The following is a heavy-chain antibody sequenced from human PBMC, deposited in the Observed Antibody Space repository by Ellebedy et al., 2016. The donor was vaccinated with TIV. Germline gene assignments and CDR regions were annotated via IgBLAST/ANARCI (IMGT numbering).Heavy chain of an antibody. Sequence: GESLKISCAASGFTFGTYAMSWVRQAPGKGLEWLSDISGSAFTTHYADSVKGRFIISRDNSKNTLYLQMNSLRPEDTAVYYCARVSGGSYLGVGCLDYWGQGTLVTVSS. J-gene: IGHJ4*02. V-gene: IGHV3-23*01. CDR3: ARVSGGSYLGVGCLDY. D-gene: IGHD1-26*01. CDR2: ISGSAFTT. CDR1: GFTFGTYA.